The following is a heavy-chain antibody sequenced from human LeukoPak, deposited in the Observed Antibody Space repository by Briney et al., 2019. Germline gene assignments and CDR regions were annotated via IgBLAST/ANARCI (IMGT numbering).Heavy chain of an antibody. CDR2: INQDGSEK. Sequence: GGSLRLSCAASGFTFSNYWMTWIRQAPGKGLEWVANINQDGSEKYYVDSVEGRLTISRDNAKNSLYLQMNSLRAEDTAVYYCARYPPIDYWGQGTLVTVSS. CDR1: GFTFSNYW. J-gene: IGHJ4*02. V-gene: IGHV3-7*01. CDR3: ARYPPIDY.